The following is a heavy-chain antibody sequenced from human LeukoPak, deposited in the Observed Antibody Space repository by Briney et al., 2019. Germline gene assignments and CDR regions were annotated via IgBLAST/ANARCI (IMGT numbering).Heavy chain of an antibody. CDR2: ISYDGHNT. CDR1: GFRFSSYA. Sequence: GGSLRLSCAASGFRFSSYAMHWVRQAPGKGLEWVAVISYDGHNTYYSDSVKGRFTISRDNSKNTLYLQMNSLRVEDTAVYYCARDWGSGWYFDYWGQGTLVTVSS. CDR3: ARDWGSGWYFDY. D-gene: IGHD6-19*01. V-gene: IGHV3-30-3*01. J-gene: IGHJ4*02.